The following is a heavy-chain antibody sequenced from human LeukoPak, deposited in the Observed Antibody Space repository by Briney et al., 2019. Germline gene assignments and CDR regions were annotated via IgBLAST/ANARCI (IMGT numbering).Heavy chain of an antibody. CDR3: AINGGNYFDY. J-gene: IGHJ4*02. V-gene: IGHV4-59*01. Sequence: NTSETLSLTCTVSGGSISSDYWSWIRQPPGKGLEWIGFISYSGSTNYNPSLKSRVTISVDTSKNQFSLKLSSVTAADTAVYYCAINGGNYFDYWGQGTLVTVSS. CDR2: ISYSGST. CDR1: GGSISSDY.